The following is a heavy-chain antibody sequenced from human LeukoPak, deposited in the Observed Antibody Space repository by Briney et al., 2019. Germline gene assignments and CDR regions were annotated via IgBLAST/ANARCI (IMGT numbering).Heavy chain of an antibody. J-gene: IGHJ4*02. Sequence: GGSLRLSCAASGFTFSSTWMHWFRQGAGKGLVWVSRITSDGRTTIYADSAKGRFSISRDNAKNTLYLQMNSLRAEGTAVYYCARDRYYVPDYWGQGTLVTVSS. D-gene: IGHD3-10*02. CDR1: GFTFSSTW. CDR2: ITSDGRTT. V-gene: IGHV3-74*01. CDR3: ARDRYYVPDY.